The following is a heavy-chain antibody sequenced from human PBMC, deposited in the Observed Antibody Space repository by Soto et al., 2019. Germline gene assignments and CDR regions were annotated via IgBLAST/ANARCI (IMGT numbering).Heavy chain of an antibody. J-gene: IGHJ5*02. CDR1: GYTFTSYG. V-gene: IGHV1-18*04. D-gene: IGHD2-21*02. Sequence: ASVKVSCKASGYTFTSYGISWVRQAPGQGLEWMGWISAYNGNTNYAQKLQGRVTMTTDTSTSTAYMELRSLRSDDTAVYYCARDGSAYCGGDCYNWFDPWGQGTLVTASS. CDR3: ARDGSAYCGGDCYNWFDP. CDR2: ISAYNGNT.